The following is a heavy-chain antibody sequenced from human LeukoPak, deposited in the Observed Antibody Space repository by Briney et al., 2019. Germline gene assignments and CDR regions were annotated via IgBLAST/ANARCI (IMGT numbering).Heavy chain of an antibody. V-gene: IGHV3-15*01. CDR1: GFTFSHAW. D-gene: IGHD6-19*01. J-gene: IGHJ6*03. CDR2: IKSKTDGGTT. Sequence: GGSLRLSCVASGFTFSHAWMSWVRQAPGKGLEWVGRIKSKTDGGTTDYAAPVKGRFTISRDDSKNTLYLQMNSLKTEDTAVYYCTTDRVTTDSSGWPPTYYYYYMDVWGKGTTVTISS. CDR3: TTDRVTTDSSGWPPTYYYYYMDV.